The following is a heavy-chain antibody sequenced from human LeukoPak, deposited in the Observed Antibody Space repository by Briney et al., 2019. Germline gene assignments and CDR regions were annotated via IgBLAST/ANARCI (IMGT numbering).Heavy chain of an antibody. J-gene: IGHJ3*02. CDR1: GFTISSYW. D-gene: IGHD5-24*01. Sequence: PGGSLRLSCAASGFTISSYWMSWVRQAPGKGLEWVANIRQDGGQTYYVDSVKGRFTISRDNAKNSLYLQVNSLSAEDTAVYYCARDKHNPGSAFDIWGQGTMLTVSS. V-gene: IGHV3-7*01. CDR2: IRQDGGQT. CDR3: ARDKHNPGSAFDI.